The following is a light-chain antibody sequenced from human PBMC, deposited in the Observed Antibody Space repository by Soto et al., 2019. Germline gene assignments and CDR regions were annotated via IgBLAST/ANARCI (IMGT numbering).Light chain of an antibody. V-gene: IGKV1-33*01. CDR1: QDISNY. CDR2: DAS. J-gene: IGKJ4*01. CDR3: QQYDNLPLT. Sequence: DIQMTQSPSSLSASVGDRVTITCQASQDISNYLNRYQQKPGKAPKLLIYDASNLETGVPSRFSGSGSGTDFTFTISSLQPADIATYYCQQYDNLPLTFGGGTKVEIK.